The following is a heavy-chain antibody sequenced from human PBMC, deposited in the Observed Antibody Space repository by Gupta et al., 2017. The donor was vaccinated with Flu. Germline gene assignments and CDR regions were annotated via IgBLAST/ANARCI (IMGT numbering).Heavy chain of an antibody. D-gene: IGHD4-17*01. CDR3: ATVTTGY. J-gene: IGHJ4*02. Sequence: EVQLVESGGGLVQPGGSLRLSCAASGFTFSGSYLQWVRQAPGKGMVWVSRISPDGSSTTYADAVKGRFTISRDNAKNTLYRQMNSLGVDDTAVYYCATVTTGYWGQGTLVTGSS. V-gene: IGHV3-74*03. CDR2: ISPDGSST. CDR1: GFTFSGSY.